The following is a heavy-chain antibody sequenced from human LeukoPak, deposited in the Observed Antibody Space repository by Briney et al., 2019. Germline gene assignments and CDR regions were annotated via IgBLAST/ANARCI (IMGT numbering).Heavy chain of an antibody. Sequence: GGSLRLSCAASGSTFSSYAMSWVRQAPGKGLEWVSAISGSGGSTYYADSVKGRFTISRDNSKNTLYLQMNSLRAEDTAVYYCAKVKSVLLWFGELNTDYYGMDVWGQGTTVTVSS. CDR3: AKVKSVLLWFGELNTDYYGMDV. D-gene: IGHD3-10*01. J-gene: IGHJ6*02. V-gene: IGHV3-23*01. CDR2: ISGSGGST. CDR1: GSTFSSYA.